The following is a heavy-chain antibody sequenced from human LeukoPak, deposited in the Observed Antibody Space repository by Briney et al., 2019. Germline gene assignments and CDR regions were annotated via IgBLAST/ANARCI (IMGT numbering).Heavy chain of an antibody. CDR3: AKDRGYCSSTSCYPKYYFDY. D-gene: IGHD2-2*01. CDR2: ISSSSSYI. CDR1: GFTFSSYS. Sequence: GGSLRLSCAASGFTFSSYSMNWVRQAPGKGLEWVSSISSSSSYIYYADSVKGRFTISRDNAKNSLYLQMNSLRAEDTAVYYCAKDRGYCSSTSCYPKYYFDYWGQGTLVTVSS. V-gene: IGHV3-21*01. J-gene: IGHJ4*02.